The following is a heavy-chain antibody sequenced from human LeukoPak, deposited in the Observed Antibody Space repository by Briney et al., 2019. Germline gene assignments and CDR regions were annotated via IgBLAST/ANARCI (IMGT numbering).Heavy chain of an antibody. V-gene: IGHV3-21*01. CDR1: GFTFSSYS. CDR3: ARGYCTNGVCYKDYYYYYIDV. Sequence: PGGSLRLSCAASGFTFSSYSMNWVRQAPGKGLEWVSSISSSSSYIYYADSVKGRFTISRDNAKNSLYLQMNSLRAGDTAVYYCARGYCTNGVCYKDYYYYYIDVWGKGTTVTVSS. CDR2: ISSSSSYI. D-gene: IGHD2-8*01. J-gene: IGHJ6*03.